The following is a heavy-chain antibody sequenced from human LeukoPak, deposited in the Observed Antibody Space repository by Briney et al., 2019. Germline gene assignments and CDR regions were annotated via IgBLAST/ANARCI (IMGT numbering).Heavy chain of an antibody. D-gene: IGHD4-17*01. CDR3: ARSADYGEATKYFDY. Sequence: SQTLSLTCTVSGGSISSGGYYWSWIRQHPGKGLEWIGYIYYSGSTYYNPSLKSRVTISVDTSKNQFSLKLSSVTAADTAVYYCARSADYGEATKYFDYWGQGTLVTVSS. CDR2: IYYSGST. J-gene: IGHJ4*02. V-gene: IGHV4-31*03. CDR1: GGSISSGGYY.